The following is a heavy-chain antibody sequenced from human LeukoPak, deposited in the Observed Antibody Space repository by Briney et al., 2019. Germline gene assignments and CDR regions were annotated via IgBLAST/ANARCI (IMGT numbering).Heavy chain of an antibody. CDR3: ARGFWNSDF. D-gene: IGHD1-1*01. CDR1: GFTFSSYW. CDR2: INQDGSEK. V-gene: IGHV3-7*03. Sequence: GGSLRLSCEASGFTFSSYWMTWVRQAPGKGLEWVANINQDGSEKHYVDSLKGRFTISRDNAKASLYLQMSSLRAEDTAVYYCARGFWNSDFWGQGTLVTVSS. J-gene: IGHJ4*02.